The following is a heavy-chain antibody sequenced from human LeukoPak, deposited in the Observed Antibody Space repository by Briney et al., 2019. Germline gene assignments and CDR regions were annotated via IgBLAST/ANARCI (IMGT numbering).Heavy chain of an antibody. D-gene: IGHD6-13*01. Sequence: PSETLSLTCAVYGGSFSGYYWSWLRQPPGKGLEWLGEINHSGSTNYNPSLKSRVTISVDTSKNQFSLKLSSVTAADTAVYYCARVGSSSWLSYFDHWGQGTLVTVSS. J-gene: IGHJ4*02. CDR3: ARVGSSSWLSYFDH. CDR1: GGSFSGYY. V-gene: IGHV4-34*01. CDR2: INHSGST.